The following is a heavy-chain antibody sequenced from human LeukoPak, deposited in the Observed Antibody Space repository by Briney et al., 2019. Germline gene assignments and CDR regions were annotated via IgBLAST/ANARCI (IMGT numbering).Heavy chain of an antibody. D-gene: IGHD3-16*01. CDR1: GFTFSNYS. CDR3: AKSVHLC. Sequence: GGSLRLSCAASGFTFSNYSMNWVRQAPGKGLEWVSAVSISGGSTYYAVSVKGRFTISRHNSKNTLYLQMNGLRAEDTAVYYCAKSVHLCWGQGTLVTVS. J-gene: IGHJ1*01. CDR2: VSISGGST. V-gene: IGHV3-23*01.